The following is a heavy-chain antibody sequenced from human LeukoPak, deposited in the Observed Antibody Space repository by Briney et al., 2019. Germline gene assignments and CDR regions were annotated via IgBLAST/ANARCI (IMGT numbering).Heavy chain of an antibody. Sequence: PGGSLRLSCAASGITFSSYAMTWVRQAPGKGLEWVSGISGSGSTTHYADSVKGRFTISRDNSKNTLYLQMNSLRAEDTAVYYCAKGGTGYCTNGICSPRVMAAIDYWGQGTLVTVSS. D-gene: IGHD2-8*01. CDR1: GITFSSYA. V-gene: IGHV3-23*01. J-gene: IGHJ4*02. CDR3: AKGGTGYCTNGICSPRVMAAIDY. CDR2: ISGSGSTT.